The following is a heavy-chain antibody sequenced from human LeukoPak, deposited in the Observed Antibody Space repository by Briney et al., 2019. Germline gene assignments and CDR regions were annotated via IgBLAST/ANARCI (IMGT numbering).Heavy chain of an antibody. D-gene: IGHD6-6*01. CDR3: SRAEYSPGYYSYDYYYMDV. Sequence: GGSLRLSCVASAFTFSSYDMSWVRQAPGKGLEWVSAISGTGGSTYYADSVKGRFTISRDNAKNSLYLQMNSLRAEDTAVYFCSRAEYSPGYYSYDYYYMDVWGKGTTVTVSS. J-gene: IGHJ6*03. CDR1: AFTFSSYD. V-gene: IGHV3-23*01. CDR2: ISGTGGST.